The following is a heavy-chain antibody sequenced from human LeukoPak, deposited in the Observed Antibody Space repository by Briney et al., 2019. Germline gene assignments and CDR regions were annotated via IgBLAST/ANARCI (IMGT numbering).Heavy chain of an antibody. V-gene: IGHV4-59*02. CDR2: IYYSGST. CDR1: GGSVSSYY. D-gene: IGHD5-24*01. CDR3: ARPQKAGYIPT. Sequence: PSETLSLTCTVSGGSVSSYYWNWIRQPPGKGLEWIGYIYYSGSTNYNPSLKSRVTISVDTSKNQFSLKLSSVTAADTAVYYCARPQKAGYIPTWGQGTLVTVSS. J-gene: IGHJ4*02.